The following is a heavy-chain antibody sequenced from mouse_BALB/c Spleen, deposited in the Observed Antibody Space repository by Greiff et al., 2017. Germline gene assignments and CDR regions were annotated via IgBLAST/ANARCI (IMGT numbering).Heavy chain of an antibody. V-gene: IGHV5-17*02. CDR1: GFTFSSFG. CDR2: ISSGSSTI. J-gene: IGHJ2*01. Sequence: EVHLVESGGGLVQPGGSRKLSCAASGFTFSSFGMHWVRQAPEKGLEWVAYISSGSSTIYYADTVKGRFTISRDNPKNTLFLQMTSLRSEDTAMYYCARWPGDYWGQGTTLTVSS. CDR3: ARWPGDY.